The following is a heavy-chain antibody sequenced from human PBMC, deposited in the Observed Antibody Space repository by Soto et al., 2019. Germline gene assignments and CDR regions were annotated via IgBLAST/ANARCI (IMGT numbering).Heavy chain of an antibody. D-gene: IGHD3-22*01. CDR2: IWYDGSNK. CDR1: GFTFSSYG. Sequence: GGSLRLSCAASGFTFSSYGMHWVRQAPGKGLEWVAVIWYDGSNKYYADSVKGRFTISRDNSKNTLYLQMNSLRAEDTAVYYCARDLDYYDSRLTAAFDYWGQGTLVTVSS. V-gene: IGHV3-33*01. J-gene: IGHJ4*02. CDR3: ARDLDYYDSRLTAAFDY.